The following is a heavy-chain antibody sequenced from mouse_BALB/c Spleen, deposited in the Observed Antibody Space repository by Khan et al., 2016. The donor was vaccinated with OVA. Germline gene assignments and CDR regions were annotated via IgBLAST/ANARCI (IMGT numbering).Heavy chain of an antibody. CDR1: GYTFTTYW. V-gene: IGHV1-7*01. Sequence: QMQLKESGAELAKPGASVKMSCKASGYTFTTYWMNWVKQRPGKGLEWIGYINPTSGYPDYNEKFKDRATLSADKSSSTAYMQLSSLTSEDSAVYYCKRDRMDYWGQGTTLTVSS. J-gene: IGHJ4*01. CDR2: INPTSGYP. CDR3: KRDRMDY.